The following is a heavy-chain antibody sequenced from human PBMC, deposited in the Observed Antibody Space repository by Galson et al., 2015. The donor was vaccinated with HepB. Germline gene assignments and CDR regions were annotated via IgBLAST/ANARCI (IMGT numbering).Heavy chain of an antibody. CDR1: GFTVSSNY. V-gene: IGHV3-53*01. Sequence: SLRLSCAASGFTVSSNYMSWVRQAPGKGLEWVSVIYSGGSTYYADSVKGRFTISRDNSKNTLYLQMNSLRAEDTAVYYCARLVAAADLDYWGQGTLVTVSS. CDR3: ARLVAAADLDY. J-gene: IGHJ4*02. CDR2: IYSGGST. D-gene: IGHD6-13*01.